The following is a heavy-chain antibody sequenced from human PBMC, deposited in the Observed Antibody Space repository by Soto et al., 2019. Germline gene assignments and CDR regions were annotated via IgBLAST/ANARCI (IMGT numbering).Heavy chain of an antibody. V-gene: IGHV6-1*01. Sequence: SQTLSLTRALSVVTVSSNSDTWDLISPSPSRGLEWLGRTYYRSKWYNDYAVSVKSRKTIIPDKSKNQVSLQLDFLTPEETAVYYFARGKDGSIDYGGQGTRFTVSS. CDR2: TYYRSKWYN. CDR3: ARGKDGSIDY. J-gene: IGHJ4*02. D-gene: IGHD5-12*01. CDR1: VVTVSSNSDT.